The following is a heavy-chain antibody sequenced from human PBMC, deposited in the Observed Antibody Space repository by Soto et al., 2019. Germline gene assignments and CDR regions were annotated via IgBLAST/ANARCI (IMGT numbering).Heavy chain of an antibody. CDR2: INHSGST. V-gene: IGHV4-34*01. CDR3: ARGSGGSLPWVY. D-gene: IGHD2-15*01. J-gene: IGHJ4*02. CDR1: GGSFSGYY. Sequence: QVQLQQWGAGLLKPSETLSLTCAVYGGSFSGYYWSWIRQPPGKGLEWIGEINHSGSTNYNPSLKSRVTISVDTSKNQFSLKLSSVTAADTAVYYCARGSGGSLPWVYWGQGTLVTVSS.